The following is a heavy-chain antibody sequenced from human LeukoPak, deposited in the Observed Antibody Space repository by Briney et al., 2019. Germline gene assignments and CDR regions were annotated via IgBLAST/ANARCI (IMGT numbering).Heavy chain of an antibody. CDR2: INHSGST. D-gene: IGHD1-26*01. CDR1: GGSFSGYY. CDR3: ARGLRVGATGVDY. Sequence: PSETLSLTCAVYGGSFSGYYWSWIRQPPGKGLEWIGEINHSGSTNYNPSLKSRDTISVDTSKNQFSLKLSSVTAADTAVYYCARGLRVGATGVDYWGQGTLVTVSS. J-gene: IGHJ4*02. V-gene: IGHV4-34*01.